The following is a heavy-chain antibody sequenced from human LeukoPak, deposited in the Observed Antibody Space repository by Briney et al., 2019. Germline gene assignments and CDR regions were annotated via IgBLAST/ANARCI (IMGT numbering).Heavy chain of an antibody. Sequence: GGSLRLSCAASGFTFSLYWMNWVRRAPGKGLEWVANIKQDGSEKNYVDSVKGRFTISRDNAKNSLYLQMNNLRVEDAAMYYCAGGTGFIIKDWGQGTLVTVSS. CDR3: AGGTGFIIKD. CDR1: GFTFSLYW. CDR2: IKQDGSEK. J-gene: IGHJ4*02. V-gene: IGHV3-7*03. D-gene: IGHD3-9*01.